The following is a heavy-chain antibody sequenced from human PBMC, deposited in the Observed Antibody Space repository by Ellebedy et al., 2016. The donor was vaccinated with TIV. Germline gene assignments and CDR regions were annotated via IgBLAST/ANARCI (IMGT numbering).Heavy chain of an antibody. J-gene: IGHJ6*02. CDR1: GGSFSGYY. CDR2: INHSGST. V-gene: IGHV4-34*01. Sequence: MPSETLSLTCAVYGGSFSGYYWSWIRQPPGKGLEWIGEINHSGSTNYNPSLKSRVTISVDASKNQFSLKLSSVTAADTAVYYCARLQAYSYGLSPYYYYYGMDVWGQGTMVTVSS. D-gene: IGHD5-18*01. CDR3: ARLQAYSYGLSPYYYYYGMDV.